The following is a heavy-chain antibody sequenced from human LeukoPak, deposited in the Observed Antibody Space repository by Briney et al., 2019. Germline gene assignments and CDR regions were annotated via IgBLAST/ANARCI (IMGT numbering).Heavy chain of an antibody. CDR3: ASLEPATYYYYYYMDV. D-gene: IGHD2-15*01. Sequence: GGSLGLSCAASGFTFSSYSMNGVRRAPGKGREWVSSIISISSYIYYATSVKGRFTISRDNAKNSLYLQMNSLRAEDTAVYYCASLEPATYYYYYYMDVWGKGTTVTVSS. CDR1: GFTFSSYS. J-gene: IGHJ6*03. V-gene: IGHV3-21*01. CDR2: IISISSYI.